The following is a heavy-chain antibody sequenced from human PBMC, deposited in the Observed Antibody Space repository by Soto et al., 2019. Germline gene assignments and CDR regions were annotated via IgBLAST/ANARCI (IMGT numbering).Heavy chain of an antibody. CDR3: AASRYFDWLLSNY. CDR2: IYYSGST. Sequence: PSETLSLTCTVSGGSISSSSYYWGWIRQPPGKGLEWIGSIYYSGSTYYNPSLKSRVTISVDTSKNQFSLKLSSVTAADTAVYYCAASRYFDWLLSNYRGQGTLVTVSS. CDR1: GGSISSSSYY. D-gene: IGHD3-9*01. J-gene: IGHJ4*02. V-gene: IGHV4-39*01.